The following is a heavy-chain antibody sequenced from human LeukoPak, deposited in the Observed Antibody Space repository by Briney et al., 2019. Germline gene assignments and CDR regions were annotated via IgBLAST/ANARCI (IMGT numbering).Heavy chain of an antibody. J-gene: IGHJ5*02. Sequence: SVKVSCKASGGTFSSYAISWVRQAPGQGLEWMGGIIPIFGTANYAQKFQGRVTITADESTSTAYMELSSLRSEDTAVYYCARDSRDYYDRSGYVYNWFAPWGQGTLVTVS. V-gene: IGHV1-69*13. CDR2: IIPIFGTA. CDR3: ARDSRDYYDRSGYVYNWFAP. CDR1: GGTFSSYA. D-gene: IGHD3-22*01.